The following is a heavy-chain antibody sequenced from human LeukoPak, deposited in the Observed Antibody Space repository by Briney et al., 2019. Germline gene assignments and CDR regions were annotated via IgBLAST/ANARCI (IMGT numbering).Heavy chain of an antibody. J-gene: IGHJ3*02. V-gene: IGHV1-2*02. CDR3: APGYCSSTSCLSDAFDI. D-gene: IGHD2-2*01. CDR2: MNANSGGT. Sequence: GASVKVSCKASGYTFTDHYMHWVRQAPGQGLEWMGWMNANSGGTNYAQKFQGRVTMTRDTSIRTAYMELSRLRSDDTAVYYCAPGYCSSTSCLSDAFDIWGQGTMVTVSS. CDR1: GYTFTDHY.